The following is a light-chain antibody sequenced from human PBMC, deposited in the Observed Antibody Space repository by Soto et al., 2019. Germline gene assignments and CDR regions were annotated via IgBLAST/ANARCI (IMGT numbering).Light chain of an antibody. CDR1: SSDVGTYNY. CDR2: EVS. V-gene: IGLV2-14*01. CDR3: SSYTTSTDYA. J-gene: IGLJ1*01. Sequence: QSVLTQPASVSGSPGQSITISCTGTSSDVGTYNYVSWYQQHPGKAPKLIIYEVSNRPSGVSNRFSGSKSGNTASLTISGLQAEDEAEYYCSSYTTSTDYAFGTRTKATVL.